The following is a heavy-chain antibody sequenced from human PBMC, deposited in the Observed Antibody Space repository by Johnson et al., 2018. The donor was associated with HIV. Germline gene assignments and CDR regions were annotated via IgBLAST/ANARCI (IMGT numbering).Heavy chain of an antibody. CDR1: GFTVSSNY. CDR2: IYIGGST. V-gene: IGHV3-66*01. CDR3: AIGRGEFPRHAFDI. J-gene: IGHJ3*02. D-gene: IGHD3-10*01. Sequence: VQLVESGGGLVKPGGSLRLSCGASGFTVSSNYMSWVRQAPGKGLEWVSVIYIGGSTYYADSVKGRFTISKDNSRNTLFLHMNSLRADDTAVYYCAIGRGEFPRHAFDIWGQGTMVTVSS.